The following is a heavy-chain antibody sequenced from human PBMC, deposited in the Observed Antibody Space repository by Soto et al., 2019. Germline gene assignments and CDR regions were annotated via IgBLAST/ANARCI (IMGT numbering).Heavy chain of an antibody. D-gene: IGHD3-16*01. CDR1: GYTFTSYA. V-gene: IGHV1-3*01. CDR3: ARGGYYDNNWVKLRHYGLDV. CDR2: INAGNGNT. Sequence: GASVKVSCKASGYTFTSYAMQWVRQAPGQKLEWMGWINAGNGNTKYSQKFQGRVTITRDTSASTAYLELSSLRSEDTAVYYCARGGYYDNNWVKLRHYGLDVWGQGTSVTVS. J-gene: IGHJ6*02.